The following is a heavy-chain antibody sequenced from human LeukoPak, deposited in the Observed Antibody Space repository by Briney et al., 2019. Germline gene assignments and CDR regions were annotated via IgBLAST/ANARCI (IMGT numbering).Heavy chain of an antibody. CDR2: IYHSGST. CDR1: GGSISSGDYY. Sequence: PSETLSLTCTVSGGSISSGDYYWSWIRQPPGKGLEWIGSIYHSGSTYYNPSLKSRVTISVDTSKNQFSLKLSSVTAADTAVYYCARGPSIVGATSDYYFDYWGQGTLVTVSS. J-gene: IGHJ4*02. V-gene: IGHV4-39*07. D-gene: IGHD1-26*01. CDR3: ARGPSIVGATSDYYFDY.